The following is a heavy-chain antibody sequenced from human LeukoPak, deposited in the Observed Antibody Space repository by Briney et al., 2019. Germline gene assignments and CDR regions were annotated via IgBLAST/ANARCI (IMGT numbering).Heavy chain of an antibody. CDR1: GYTFTDYY. Sequence: ASVKVSCKASGYTFTDYYMNWVRQAPGQGLEWMGWINPSTGGTNHAQEFQGRVTMTRDTSISTAYMELSGLRSDDTAVYYCTRDCVFPTQCLYDDAFDIWGQGTMVTVSS. V-gene: IGHV1-2*02. D-gene: IGHD2-8*01. CDR3: TRDCVFPTQCLYDDAFDI. CDR2: INPSTGGT. J-gene: IGHJ3*02.